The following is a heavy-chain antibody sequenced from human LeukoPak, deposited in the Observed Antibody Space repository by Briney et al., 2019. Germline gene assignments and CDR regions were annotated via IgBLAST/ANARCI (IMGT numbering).Heavy chain of an antibody. V-gene: IGHV3-30-3*01. J-gene: IGHJ4*02. CDR2: ISYDGSNK. CDR1: GFTFSSYA. Sequence: GGSLRLSCAASGFTFSSYAMHWVRQAPGKGLEWVAVISYDGSNKYYADSVKGRFTISRDNSKNTLYLQMNSLRAEDTAVYYCARDAGYDSSGYYGVGYSYYFDYWGQGTLVTVSS. CDR3: ARDAGYDSSGYYGVGYSYYFDY. D-gene: IGHD3-22*01.